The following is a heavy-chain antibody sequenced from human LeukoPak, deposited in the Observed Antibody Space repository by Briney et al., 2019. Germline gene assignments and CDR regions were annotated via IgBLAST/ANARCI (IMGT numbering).Heavy chain of an antibody. CDR2: IYYTGTT. Sequence: ASETLSLTCSVSGGSISTYYWSWIRQPPGKGLEWIGYIYYTGTTNYNPSLRSRVTISVDTSRNQFSLRLSSVTAADTAVYYCARDDPQTTVPEGMDVWGHGTTVIISS. D-gene: IGHD4-17*01. CDR3: ARDDPQTTVPEGMDV. J-gene: IGHJ6*02. V-gene: IGHV4-59*01. CDR1: GGSISTYY.